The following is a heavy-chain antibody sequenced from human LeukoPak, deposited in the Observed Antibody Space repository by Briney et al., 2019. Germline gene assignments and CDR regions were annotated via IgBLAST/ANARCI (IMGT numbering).Heavy chain of an antibody. CDR2: IYYSGST. Sequence: SETLSLTCTVSGGSISDYYWSWIRQPPGKGLEWIGYIYYSGSTYYNPSLKSRLTISVDTSKNQFSLELSSVTAADTAVYYCARGGYCSGGSCYLTWFDPWGQGTLVTVSS. J-gene: IGHJ5*02. D-gene: IGHD2-15*01. V-gene: IGHV4-59*12. CDR1: GGSISDYY. CDR3: ARGGYCSGGSCYLTWFDP.